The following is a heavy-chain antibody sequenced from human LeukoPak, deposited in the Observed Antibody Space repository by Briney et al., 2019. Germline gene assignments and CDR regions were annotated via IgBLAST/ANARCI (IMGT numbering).Heavy chain of an antibody. CDR1: GFTFSSYA. D-gene: IGHD6-13*01. J-gene: IGHJ4*02. CDR3: AKVPGPNYYSSSWYDY. V-gene: IGHV3-23*01. CDR2: ISGSGGST. Sequence: GGSLRLSCAASGFTFSSYAMSWVRQAPGKGLEWVSAISGSGGSTYYADSVKGRFTISRDNSKNTLYLQMNSLRAEDTAVYYCAKVPGPNYYSSSWYDYWGQGTLVTVSS.